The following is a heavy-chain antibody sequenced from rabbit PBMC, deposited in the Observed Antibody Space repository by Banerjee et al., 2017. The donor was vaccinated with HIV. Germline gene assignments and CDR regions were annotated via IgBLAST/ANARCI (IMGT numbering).Heavy chain of an antibody. CDR1: GFSFSSSYW. J-gene: IGHJ4*01. CDR2: IYTGSSGST. CDR3: ARSYTYDDYGDYYFRL. V-gene: IGHV1S45*01. D-gene: IGHD2-1*01. Sequence: EESGGDLVKPEGSLTLTCTASGFSFSSSYWICWVRQAPGKGLEWIACIYTGSSGSTWYASWAKGRFTISETSSTTVTLQMTSLTAADTATYFCARSYTYDDYGDYYFRLWGPGTLVTVS.